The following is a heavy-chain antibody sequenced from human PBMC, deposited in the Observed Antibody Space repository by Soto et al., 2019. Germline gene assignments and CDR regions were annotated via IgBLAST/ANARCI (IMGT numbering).Heavy chain of an antibody. J-gene: IGHJ4*02. D-gene: IGHD7-27*01. CDR3: VKVWGGYYFDY. V-gene: IGHV3-64D*08. CDR2: ISSNGGNT. CDR1: RFSFSNYA. Sequence: EVQLVESGGGLVQPGGSLRLSCSASRFSFSNYAMHWVRQAPGKGLEYVSEISSNGGNTYYADSVKGRFTISRDNSKNTLYLQMSSLRAEDTAVYYCVKVWGGYYFDYWGQGTLVTVSS.